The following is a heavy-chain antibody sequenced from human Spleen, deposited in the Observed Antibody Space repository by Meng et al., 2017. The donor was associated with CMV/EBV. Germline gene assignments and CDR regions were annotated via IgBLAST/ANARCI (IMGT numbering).Heavy chain of an antibody. CDR3: ARDAAENAFDV. V-gene: IGHV4-39*07. D-gene: IGHD2-15*01. Sequence: SETLSLTCTVSGGSISVSSYFWGWIRQPPGKGLEWVGSIFYSGSTYYNPSLKGRVSMSVDTSKNQFSLKLSAVTAADTAVYYCARDAAENAFDVWGQGTVVTVSS. CDR1: GGSISVSSYF. CDR2: IFYSGST. J-gene: IGHJ3*01.